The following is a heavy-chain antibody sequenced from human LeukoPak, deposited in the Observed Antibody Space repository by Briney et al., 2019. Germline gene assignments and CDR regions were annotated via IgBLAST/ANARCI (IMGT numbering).Heavy chain of an antibody. CDR1: GGSFSGYY. J-gene: IGHJ3*02. D-gene: IGHD4-17*01. V-gene: IGHV4-34*01. Sequence: SETLSLTCAVYGGSFSGYYWSWIRQPPGKGLEWIGEINHSGSTNYNPSLKSRVTISVDTSKNQFSLRLSSVTAADTAVYYCARRHPARPRGGGEGVVGDYVVGAFDIWGQGTMVTVSS. CDR2: INHSGST. CDR3: ARRHPARPRGGGEGVVGDYVVGAFDI.